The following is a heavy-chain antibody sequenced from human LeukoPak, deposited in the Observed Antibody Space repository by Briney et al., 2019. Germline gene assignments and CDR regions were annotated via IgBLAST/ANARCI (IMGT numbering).Heavy chain of an antibody. CDR3: ARGRSGLAAAGTYDY. D-gene: IGHD6-13*01. CDR1: GYTFTSSD. CDR2: INPTSGRT. Sequence: ASVKVSCKASGYTFTSSDINWVRQAAGQGLEWMGWINPTSGRTGYAQKFQGRVTMTANTSINTAYMELSSLRFDDTAVYYCARGRSGLAAAGTYDYWGQGTLITVSS. J-gene: IGHJ4*02. V-gene: IGHV1-8*01.